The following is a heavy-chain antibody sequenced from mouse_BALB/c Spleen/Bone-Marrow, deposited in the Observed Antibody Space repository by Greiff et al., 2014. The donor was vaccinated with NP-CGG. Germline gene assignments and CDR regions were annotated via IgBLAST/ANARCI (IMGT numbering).Heavy chain of an antibody. CDR2: INPGSGGT. Sequence: QVQLQQPGAELVRPGTSVKVSCKASGYAFTNYLIEWVKQRPGQGLEWIGVINPGSGGTNYNEKFKGKATLTADKSSSTAYMQFSSLTSDDSAVYFCARSYYGSPYFDYWGQGTTLTDSS. CDR3: ARSYYGSPYFDY. J-gene: IGHJ2*01. V-gene: IGHV1-54*01. CDR1: GYAFTNYL. D-gene: IGHD1-1*01.